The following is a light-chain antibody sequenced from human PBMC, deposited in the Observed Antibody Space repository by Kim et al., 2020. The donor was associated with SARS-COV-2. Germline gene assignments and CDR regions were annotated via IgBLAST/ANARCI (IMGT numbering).Light chain of an antibody. CDR2: QDS. CDR3: QAWDSSTVV. J-gene: IGLJ2*01. Sequence: SVSPGQTARNTWSGDKLGDKYAYWYQQKPGQSPVLVIYQDSKRPSGSPKRFSGSNSGNTATLTIRGSQAMDEADYYCQAWDSSTVVFGGGTQLTVL. V-gene: IGLV3-1*01. CDR1: KLGDKY.